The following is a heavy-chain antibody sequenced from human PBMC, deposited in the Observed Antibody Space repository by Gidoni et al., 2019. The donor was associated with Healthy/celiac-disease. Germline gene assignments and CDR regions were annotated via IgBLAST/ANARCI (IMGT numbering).Heavy chain of an antibody. CDR3: AKGISGSYGVDY. D-gene: IGHD1-26*01. Sequence: QVQLVESGGGVVQPGRSLRLSCAASGFTFSSYGMHWVRQAPGKGLEWVAVISYDGSNKYYADSVKGRFTISRDNSKNTLYLQMNSLRAEDTAVYYCAKGISGSYGVDYWGQGTLVTVSS. J-gene: IGHJ4*02. CDR1: GFTFSSYG. CDR2: ISYDGSNK. V-gene: IGHV3-30*18.